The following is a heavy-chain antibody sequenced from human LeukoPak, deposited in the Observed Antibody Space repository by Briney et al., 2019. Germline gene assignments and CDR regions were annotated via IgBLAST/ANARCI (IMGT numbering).Heavy chain of an antibody. CDR3: ARELRPYYYDSSGYSDAFDI. J-gene: IGHJ3*02. D-gene: IGHD3-22*01. V-gene: IGHV4-59*01. CDR1: GGSISSYY. Sequence: PSGTLSLTCTVSGGSISSYYWSWIRQPPGKGLEWIGYIYYSGSTNYNPSLKSRVTISVDTSKNQFSLKLSSVTAADTAVYYCARELRPYYYDSSGYSDAFDIWGQGTMVTVSS. CDR2: IYYSGST.